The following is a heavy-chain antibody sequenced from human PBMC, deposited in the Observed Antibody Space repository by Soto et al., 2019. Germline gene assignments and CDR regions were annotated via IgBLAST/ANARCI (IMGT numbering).Heavy chain of an antibody. V-gene: IGHV3-43*01. CDR2: ISWDGGST. D-gene: IGHD6-6*01. CDR3: AKGFEYSSSSGLDV. CDR1: GFTFDDYT. J-gene: IGHJ6*02. Sequence: PGGSLRLSCAASGFTFDDYTMHWVRQAPGKGLEWVSLISWDGGSTYYADSVKGRFTISRDDSKNSLYLQMNSLRTEDTALYYCAKGFEYSSSSGLDVWGQGTTVTVSS.